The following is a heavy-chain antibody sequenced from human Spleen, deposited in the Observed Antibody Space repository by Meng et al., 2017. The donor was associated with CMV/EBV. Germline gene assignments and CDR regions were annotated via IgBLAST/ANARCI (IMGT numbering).Heavy chain of an antibody. CDR1: GYSISSGYY. CDR2: IYYSGST. D-gene: IGHD3-22*01. V-gene: IGHV4-38-2*02. Sequence: SETLSLTCTVSGYSISSGYYWGWIRQPPGKGLEWIGNIYYSGSTFYNPSLSSRVTMSVDTSKNQFSLKLTSVTAADTAVYYCARVQYYYHSSGYYPYTFDIWGQGAKVTVSS. CDR3: ARVQYYYHSSGYYPYTFDI. J-gene: IGHJ3*02.